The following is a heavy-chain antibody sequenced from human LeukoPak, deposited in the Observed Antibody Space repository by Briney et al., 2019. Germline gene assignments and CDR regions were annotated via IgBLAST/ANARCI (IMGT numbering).Heavy chain of an antibody. CDR3: ARALADCSGGSCYRYYYDSSATVDAFDI. V-gene: IGHV4-4*02. J-gene: IGHJ3*02. Sequence: SETLSLTCAVSGGSISSSNWWSWVRQPPGKGLEWIGEIYHSGSTNYNPSLKSRVTISVDKSKNQFSLKLSSVTAADTAVYYCARALADCSGGSCYRYYYDSSATVDAFDIWGQGTMVTVSS. CDR2: IYHSGST. CDR1: GGSISSSNW. D-gene: IGHD2-15*01.